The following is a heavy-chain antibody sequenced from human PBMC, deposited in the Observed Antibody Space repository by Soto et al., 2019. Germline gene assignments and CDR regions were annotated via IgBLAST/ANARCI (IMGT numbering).Heavy chain of an antibody. CDR1: GYTFTSYG. Sequence: QVQLVQSGAEVKKPGASVKVSCKASGYTFTSYGISWVRQAPGQGLEWMGWISAYNGNTNYAQKLQGRVTMTTDTAPPTAYMERRSLRSDGTAVYYCARASRGVYDSSGWSFAYWGQGTLVTVSS. J-gene: IGHJ4*02. V-gene: IGHV1-18*01. CDR2: ISAYNGNT. CDR3: ARASRGVYDSSGWSFAY. D-gene: IGHD3-22*01.